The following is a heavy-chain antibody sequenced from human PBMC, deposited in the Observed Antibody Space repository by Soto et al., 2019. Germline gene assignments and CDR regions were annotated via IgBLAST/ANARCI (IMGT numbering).Heavy chain of an antibody. D-gene: IGHD4-4*01. CDR1: GFTFSSYW. Sequence: GGSLRLSCAASGFTFSSYWMSWVRQAPGKGLEWVANIKQDGSEKYYVDSVKGRFTISRDNAKNSLYLQMNSLRAEDTAVYYCARVMMTTAYYYYYYGMDVWGQGTTVTVSS. CDR2: IKQDGSEK. J-gene: IGHJ6*02. CDR3: ARVMMTTAYYYYYYGMDV. V-gene: IGHV3-7*05.